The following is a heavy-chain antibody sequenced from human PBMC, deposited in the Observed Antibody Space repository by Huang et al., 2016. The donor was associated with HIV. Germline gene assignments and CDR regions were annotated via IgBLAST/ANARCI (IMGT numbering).Heavy chain of an antibody. J-gene: IGHJ2*01. CDR1: GASISSHY. Sequence: QVQLQESGPGLVRPSETLSLTCTVSGASISSHYWTWIRQPPGKGLEWIGNFYYSGSTNSDPSLKSRVTISLDTAKNQVSLSLTSVTAADTAIYYCARGTNWVFSWYFDLWGRGTLVTVSS. D-gene: IGHD7-27*01. V-gene: IGHV4-59*11. CDR3: ARGTNWVFSWYFDL. CDR2: FYYSGST.